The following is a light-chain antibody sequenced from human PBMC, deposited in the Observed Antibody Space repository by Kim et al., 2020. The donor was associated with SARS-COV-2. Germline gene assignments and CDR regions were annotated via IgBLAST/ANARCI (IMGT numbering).Light chain of an antibody. CDR1: QGITNS. CDR2: DAI. Sequence: AIQLAQSPSSLSASVGDRVTITCRASQGITNSLAWYQQKPGRPPKIPIFDAINLESGVPSRFSGSGSGTDFTLTISSLQPEDVATYYCQQFNSFPLTFGGGTKLEI. CDR3: QQFNSFPLT. V-gene: IGKV1-13*02. J-gene: IGKJ4*01.